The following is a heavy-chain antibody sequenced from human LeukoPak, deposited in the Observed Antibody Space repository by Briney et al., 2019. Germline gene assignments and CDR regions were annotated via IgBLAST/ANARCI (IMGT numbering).Heavy chain of an antibody. J-gene: IGHJ4*02. V-gene: IGHV1-46*01. D-gene: IGHD6-13*01. CDR1: GYTFTSYY. Sequence: ASVKVSCKASGYTFTSYYMHWVRQAPGQGLEWMGIINPSGSSTSYAQKFQGRVTMTRDTSTSTVYMELSSLRSEDTAVYYCARAPNIAAAGLKYDFDHWGQGTLVTVSS. CDR2: INPSGSST. CDR3: ARAPNIAAAGLKYDFDH.